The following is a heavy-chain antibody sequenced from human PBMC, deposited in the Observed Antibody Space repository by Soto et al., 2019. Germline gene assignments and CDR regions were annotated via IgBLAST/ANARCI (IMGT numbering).Heavy chain of an antibody. V-gene: IGHV1-46*01. D-gene: IGHD6-6*01. J-gene: IGHJ6*02. CDR1: GYTFTSYY. CDR2: INPSGGST. Sequence: QVQLVQSGAEVKKPGASVKVSCKASGYTFTSYYMHWVRQAPGQGLEWMGIINPSGGSTSYAQKFQGRVTMARDTSTSTVYMELSSLRSEDTAVYYCARTSIAARQYMDVWGQGTTVTVSS. CDR3: ARTSIAARQYMDV.